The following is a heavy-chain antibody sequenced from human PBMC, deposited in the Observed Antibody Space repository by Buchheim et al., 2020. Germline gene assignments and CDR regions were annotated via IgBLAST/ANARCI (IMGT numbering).Heavy chain of an antibody. D-gene: IGHD1-7*01. Sequence: EVQLVESGGGLVQPGGSLRLSCAASGFTVSSNYMSWVRQAPGKGLEWVSVIYSGGSTYYADSVKGRFTISRDNSKNTPYLQMNIHRAEDTAVYEYSRALYNCNYPNCYYYYGMDVWGQGTT. CDR2: IYSGGST. V-gene: IGHV3-66*01. CDR3: SRALYNCNYPNCYYYYGMDV. CDR1: GFTVSSNY. J-gene: IGHJ6*02.